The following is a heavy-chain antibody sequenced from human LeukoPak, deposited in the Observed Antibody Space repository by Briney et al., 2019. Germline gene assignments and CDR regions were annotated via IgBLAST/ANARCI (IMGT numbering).Heavy chain of an antibody. J-gene: IGHJ4*02. CDR3: ARVGKYYYDSSGYWYYFDY. D-gene: IGHD3-22*01. CDR2: IFSSGAA. Sequence: SETLSLTCIVSGRSISPYYWSWFRQAPGRGLEWIGYIFSSGAASYKPSLKSRVTLSVDTSRNQFSMRLDSVTPADTAVYYCARVGKYYYDSSGYWYYFDYWGQGTLVTVSS. V-gene: IGHV4-59*01. CDR1: GRSISPYY.